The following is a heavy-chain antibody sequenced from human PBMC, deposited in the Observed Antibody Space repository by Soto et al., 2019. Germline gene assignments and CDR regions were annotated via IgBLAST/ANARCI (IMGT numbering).Heavy chain of an antibody. Sequence: QVQLVESGGDVVQPGESLRLSCVASGFTFRWFAMLWVRQAPGKGLEWVAAVSYEGTTKTYSDDVKGRFTISRDNSRNTVYLQLDNLRREDTAMYCCAKDDREAVAGAVHFYGMDVWGQGTSVTVSS. D-gene: IGHD6-19*01. J-gene: IGHJ6*02. CDR1: GFTFRWFA. CDR3: AKDDREAVAGAVHFYGMDV. V-gene: IGHV3-30*18. CDR2: VSYEGTTK.